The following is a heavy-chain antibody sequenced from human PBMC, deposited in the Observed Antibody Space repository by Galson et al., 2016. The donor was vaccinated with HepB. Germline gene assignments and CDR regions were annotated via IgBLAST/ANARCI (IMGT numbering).Heavy chain of an antibody. D-gene: IGHD6-19*01. J-gene: IGHJ6*02. CDR1: GASISGYY. V-gene: IGHV4-59*01. Sequence: ETLSLTCTVSGASISGYYLSWIRQPPGKGLEWIGEIYYSGRTNYNPSLKSRVTISVDTSKNQFSLKLTTVTAADTAVYYCARDDSGGWYGFHYGMDVWGQGTTVTVSS. CDR2: IYYSGRT. CDR3: ARDDSGGWYGFHYGMDV.